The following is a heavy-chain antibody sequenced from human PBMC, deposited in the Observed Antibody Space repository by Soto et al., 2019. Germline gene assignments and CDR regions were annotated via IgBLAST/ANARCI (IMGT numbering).Heavy chain of an antibody. CDR2: FIPTFGTA. CDR1: EDTFRNYA. Sequence: QVELVQSGAEVKKPGSSVKVSCQASEDTFRNYASSWVRQAPGQGLEWMGGFIPTFGTANYAQKFQGRVTLTADTSANTLYLELSSLRSEDPAVYYCASTKYDSSAYYYWYLGLWGRGTLVTVSS. J-gene: IGHJ2*01. CDR3: ASTKYDSSAYYYWYLGL. D-gene: IGHD3-22*01. V-gene: IGHV1-69*06.